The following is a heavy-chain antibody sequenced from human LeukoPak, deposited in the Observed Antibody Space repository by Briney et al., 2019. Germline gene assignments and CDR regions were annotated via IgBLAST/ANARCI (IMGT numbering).Heavy chain of an antibody. V-gene: IGHV1-69*04. J-gene: IGHJ6*02. Sequence: GASVKVSCKASGGTFSSYAISWVRQAPGQGLEWMGRIIPILGIANYAQKFQGRVTITADKSTSTAYMELSSLRSEDTAVYYCARDSTPAGSSSWYTFYGMDVWGQGTTVTVSS. D-gene: IGHD6-13*01. CDR1: GGTFSSYA. CDR2: IIPILGIA. CDR3: ARDSTPAGSSSWYTFYGMDV.